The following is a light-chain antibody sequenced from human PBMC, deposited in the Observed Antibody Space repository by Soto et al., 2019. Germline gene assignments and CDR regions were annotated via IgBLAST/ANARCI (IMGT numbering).Light chain of an antibody. CDR2: GNS. CDR1: SSNIGAGYD. Sequence: QTVVTQPPSVSGAPGQRVTISCTGSSSNIGAGYDVHWYQPLPVTAPKLLIYGNSNRPSGVPDRFSGSKSGTSVSLAITGLQAEDEADYYCQSYDSSLSFYVVFGGGTKLTGL. CDR3: QSYDSSLSFYVV. V-gene: IGLV1-40*01. J-gene: IGLJ2*01.